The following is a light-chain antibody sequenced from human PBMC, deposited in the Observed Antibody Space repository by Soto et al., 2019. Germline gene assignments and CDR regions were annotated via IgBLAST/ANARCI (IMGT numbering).Light chain of an antibody. J-gene: IGKJ2*01. CDR3: QQSYSIPYT. V-gene: IGKV1-39*01. CDR1: QSISSY. CDR2: AAS. Sequence: DIPMTQSPSSLSASVGDRVTITCRASQSISSYLNWYQQKPGKAPKLLIYAASSLQSGVPSRFSGGGSETDFTLTNNSLQPEDFATYYCQQSYSIPYTFGQGTKLEIK.